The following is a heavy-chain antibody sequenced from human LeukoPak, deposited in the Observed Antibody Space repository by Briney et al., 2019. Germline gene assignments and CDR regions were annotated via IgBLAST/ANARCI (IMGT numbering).Heavy chain of an antibody. CDR2: IKYDGSDK. CDR3: ARPPMVRGVSWVRYYYYMDV. V-gene: IGHV3-7*03. Sequence: PGGSLRLSCAASGFTFSSCGMSGVRRAPGRGLEWVANIKYDGSDKYYVDSVKGRFTISRDNAKNSLYLQMNSLRAEDTAVYYCARPPMVRGVSWVRYYYYMDVWGKGTTVTVSS. D-gene: IGHD3-10*01. CDR1: GFTFSSCG. J-gene: IGHJ6*03.